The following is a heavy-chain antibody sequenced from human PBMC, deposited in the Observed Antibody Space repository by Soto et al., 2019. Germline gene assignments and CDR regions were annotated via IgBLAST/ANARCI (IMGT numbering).Heavy chain of an antibody. CDR1: GGTFSSYA. J-gene: IGHJ5*02. Sequence: ASVKFSCTASGGTFSSYAISWVRQAPGQGLEWMGGIIPIFGTANYAQKFQGRVTITADESTSTAYMELSSLRSEDTAVYYCAAYCSSTSCRRANWFDPWGQGTLVTVSS. V-gene: IGHV1-69*01. CDR2: IIPIFGTA. D-gene: IGHD2-2*01. CDR3: AAYCSSTSCRRANWFDP.